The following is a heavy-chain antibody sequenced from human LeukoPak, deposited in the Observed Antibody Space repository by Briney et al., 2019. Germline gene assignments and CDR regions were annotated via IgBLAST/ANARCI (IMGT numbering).Heavy chain of an antibody. D-gene: IGHD5-18*01. J-gene: IGHJ5*02. V-gene: IGHV3-21*01. Sequence: GGSLRLSCAASGFTFSGYSMSWVRQAPGKGLEWVSSISATSNYIYYADSVKGRVTISRDNAKNSLYLQMNSLRAEDTAVYYCARDTSAYTFNAWGKGPLVTVS. CDR3: ARDTSAYTFNA. CDR2: ISATSNYI. CDR1: GFTFSGYS.